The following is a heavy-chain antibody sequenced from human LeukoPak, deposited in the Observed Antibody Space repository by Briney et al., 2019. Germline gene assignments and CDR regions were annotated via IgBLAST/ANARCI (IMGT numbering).Heavy chain of an antibody. CDR1: GFTFSSYE. Sequence: GGSLRLSCAASGFTFSSYEMNWVRQAPGEGLEWVSYISSSGSTIYYADSVKGRFTISRDNPKNTLYLQMNSLRSEDTAVYFCAKRGVVIRAVLVVGFHKEAYYFDSWGQGALVTVSS. CDR3: AKRGVVIRAVLVVGFHKEAYYFDS. CDR2: ISSSGSTI. D-gene: IGHD2-15*01. J-gene: IGHJ4*02. V-gene: IGHV3-48*03.